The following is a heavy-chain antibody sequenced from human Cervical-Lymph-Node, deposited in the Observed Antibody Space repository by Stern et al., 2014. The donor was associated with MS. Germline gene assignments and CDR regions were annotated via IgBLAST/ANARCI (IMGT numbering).Heavy chain of an antibody. CDR1: GYTFTSYG. Sequence: QVQLVESGAEVKKPGASVKVSCKASGYTFTSYGISWVRQAPGQGLEWMGWISAYNGNTNYAQKLQGRVTMTTDTSTSTAYMELRSLRSDDTAVYYCARAPDYYDSSGYYSSPCFDYWGQGTLVTVSS. J-gene: IGHJ4*02. D-gene: IGHD3-22*01. V-gene: IGHV1-18*01. CDR2: ISAYNGNT. CDR3: ARAPDYYDSSGYYSSPCFDY.